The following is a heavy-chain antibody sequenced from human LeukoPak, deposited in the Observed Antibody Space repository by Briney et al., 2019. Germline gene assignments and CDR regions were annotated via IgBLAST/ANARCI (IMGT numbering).Heavy chain of an antibody. V-gene: IGHV4-59*01. Sequence: RPSETLSLTCTVSGGSISSYYWSWIRQPPGKGLEWIGYIYYSGSTNYNPSLKSRVTISVDTSKNQISLKLSSVTAADTAVYYCARETSYYDILTGMNYYFDYWGQGTLVTVSS. CDR1: GGSISSYY. J-gene: IGHJ4*02. CDR2: IYYSGST. D-gene: IGHD3-9*01. CDR3: ARETSYYDILTGMNYYFDY.